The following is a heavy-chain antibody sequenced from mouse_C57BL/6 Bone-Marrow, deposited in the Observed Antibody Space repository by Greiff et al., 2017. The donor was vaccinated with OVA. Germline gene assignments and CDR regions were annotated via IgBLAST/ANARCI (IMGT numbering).Heavy chain of an antibody. CDR2: IYPGNSDT. CDR1: GYTFTSYW. J-gene: IGHJ3*01. Sequence: EVQLQQSGTVLARPGASVKMSCKTSGYTFTSYWMHWVKQRPGQGLEWIGAIYPGNSDTSYNQKFKGKAKLTAVTSASTAYMELSSLTNEDSAVYYCTKGDVTTRGFAYWGQGTLVTVSA. D-gene: IGHD2-12*01. CDR3: TKGDVTTRGFAY. V-gene: IGHV1-5*01.